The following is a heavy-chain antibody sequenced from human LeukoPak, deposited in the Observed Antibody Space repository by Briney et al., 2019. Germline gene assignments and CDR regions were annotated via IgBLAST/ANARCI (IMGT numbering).Heavy chain of an antibody. V-gene: IGHV4-61*01. CDR1: GGSVSSGSYY. CDR2: IYYSGST. CDR3: ATGYVSAPEYYFDY. Sequence: SETLSLTCTVSGGSVSSGSYYWGWIRQPPGKGLEWIGYIYYSGSTNYNPSLKSRVTISVDTSKNQFSLKLSSVTAADTAVYYCATGYVSAPEYYFDYWGQGTLVTVSS. J-gene: IGHJ4*02. D-gene: IGHD6-13*01.